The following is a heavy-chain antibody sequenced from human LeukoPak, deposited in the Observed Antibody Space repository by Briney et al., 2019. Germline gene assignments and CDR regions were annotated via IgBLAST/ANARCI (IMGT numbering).Heavy chain of an antibody. CDR3: AREHYDSSGYPVYYYYGMDV. Sequence: ASAKVSCKASGYTFTSYGISWVRQAPGQGLEWMGWISAYNGNTNYAQKLQGRVTMTTDTSTSTAYMELRSLRSDDTAVYYCAREHYDSSGYPVYYYYGMDVWGQGTTVTVSS. J-gene: IGHJ6*02. CDR2: ISAYNGNT. V-gene: IGHV1-18*01. D-gene: IGHD3-22*01. CDR1: GYTFTSYG.